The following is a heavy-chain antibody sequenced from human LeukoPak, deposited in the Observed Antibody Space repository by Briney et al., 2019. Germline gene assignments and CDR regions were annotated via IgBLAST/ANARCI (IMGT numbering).Heavy chain of an antibody. CDR1: GFTFSDYY. D-gene: IGHD1-7*01. V-gene: IGHV3-11*01. J-gene: IGHJ3*02. CDR2: ISSSGSTI. CDR3: ASEPRYNWNYPGAFDI. Sequence: GGSLGLSCAASGFTFSDYYMSWIRQAPGKGLEWVSYISSSGSTIYYADSVKGRFTISRDNAKNSLYLQMNSLRAEDTAVYYCASEPRYNWNYPGAFDIWGQGTMVTVSS.